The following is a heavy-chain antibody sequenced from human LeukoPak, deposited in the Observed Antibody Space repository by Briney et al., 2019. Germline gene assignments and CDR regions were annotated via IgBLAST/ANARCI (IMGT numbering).Heavy chain of an antibody. CDR1: GFTFSSYS. CDR3: ARDGIRGGTYYDFWSGYWGPMAYYYYYMDV. V-gene: IGHV3-48*04. D-gene: IGHD3-3*01. J-gene: IGHJ6*03. CDR2: ISSSSSTI. Sequence: PGGSLRLSCAASGFTFSSYSMNWVRQAPGKGLEWVSYISSSSSTIYYADSVKGRFTISRDNAKNSLYLQMNSLRAEDTAVYYCARDGIRGGTYYDFWSGYWGPMAYYYYYMDVWGKGTTVTVSS.